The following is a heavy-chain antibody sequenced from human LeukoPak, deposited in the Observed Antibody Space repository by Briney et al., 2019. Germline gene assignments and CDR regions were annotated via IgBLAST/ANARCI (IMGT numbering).Heavy chain of an antibody. CDR1: GSTFSSYA. CDR2: ISSNGGST. J-gene: IGHJ4*02. CDR3: VKAMVRGVIFDY. D-gene: IGHD3-10*01. V-gene: IGHV3-64D*06. Sequence: GGSLRLSCSASGSTFSSYAMHWGRQAPGKGLEYVSAISSNGGSTYYADSVKGRFTISRDNSKNTLYLQMSSLRAEDTAVYYCVKAMVRGVIFDYWGQGTLVTVSS.